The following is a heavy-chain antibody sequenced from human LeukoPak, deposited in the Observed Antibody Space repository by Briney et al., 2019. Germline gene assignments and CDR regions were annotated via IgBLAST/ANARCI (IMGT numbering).Heavy chain of an antibody. V-gene: IGHV3-7*01. D-gene: IGHD2-15*01. Sequence: GGSLRLSCAASGFTFSSYWLSWVRQAPGKGLQWVANIKEDGSDKYYVDSVKGRFTIPRDNAKDSLYLQMNSLRVEDTAVYYCARDLYCSGGTCQPINWGQGTLVTVSS. CDR3: ARDLYCSGGTCQPIN. CDR1: GFTFSSYW. CDR2: IKEDGSDK. J-gene: IGHJ4*02.